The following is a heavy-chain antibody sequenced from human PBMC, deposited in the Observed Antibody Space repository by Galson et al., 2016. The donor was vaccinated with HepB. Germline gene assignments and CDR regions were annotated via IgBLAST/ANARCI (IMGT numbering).Heavy chain of an antibody. J-gene: IGHJ5*02. CDR3: ARDATNSNWFDP. CDR2: ISSRSTYI. V-gene: IGHV3-21*01. Sequence: SLRLSCAASGFTFSSYGMNWVRQAPGKGLEWVSSISSRSTYIYYADSVKGRFTISRDNAEDSLYLQMNSLRAEDTAVYYCARDATNSNWFDPWGQGTLVTVSS. CDR1: GFTFSSYG. D-gene: IGHD4-23*01.